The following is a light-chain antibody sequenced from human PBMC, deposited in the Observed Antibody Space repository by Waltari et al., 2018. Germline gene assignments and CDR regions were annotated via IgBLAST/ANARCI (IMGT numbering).Light chain of an antibody. Sequence: DIVMTQSPDSLAVSLGERATINCKSSPSVFLNSNNKNYLAWYQQKPGQPPKLLIYWASTRESGVPDRFSGSGSVTDFTLTISSLQAEDVAVYYCQQYYSLPWTFGQGTTVEIK. CDR2: WAS. CDR1: PSVFLNSNNKNY. CDR3: QQYYSLPWT. J-gene: IGKJ1*01. V-gene: IGKV4-1*01.